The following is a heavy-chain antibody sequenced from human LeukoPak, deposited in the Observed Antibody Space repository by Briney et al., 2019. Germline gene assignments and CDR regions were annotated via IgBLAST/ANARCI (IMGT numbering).Heavy chain of an antibody. CDR3: AKGRGQYCSSTSCYDQGDY. J-gene: IGHJ4*02. CDR2: ISGSGGST. V-gene: IGHV3-23*01. CDR1: GFTFSNYA. Sequence: GGSLRLSCAASGFTFSNYAMTWVRQAPGKGLEWVSGISGSGGSTYYADSVKGRFIISRDNSKNTLYLQMNSLRAEDTAVYYCAKGRGQYCSSTSCYDQGDYWGQGTPVTVSS. D-gene: IGHD2-2*01.